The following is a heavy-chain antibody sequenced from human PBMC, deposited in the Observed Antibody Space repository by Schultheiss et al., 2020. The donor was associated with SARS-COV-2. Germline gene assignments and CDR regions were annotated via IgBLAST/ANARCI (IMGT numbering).Heavy chain of an antibody. D-gene: IGHD4-11*01. Sequence: SQTLSLTCAVSGYSISSYYWSWIRQPPGKGLEWIGYIYYSGSTNYNPSLKSRVTISVDTSKNQFSLKLSSVTAADTAVYYCARVTNGNYYYYYMDVWGKGTTVTVSS. V-gene: IGHV4-59*01. CDR3: ARVTNGNYYYYYMDV. CDR2: IYYSGST. J-gene: IGHJ6*03. CDR1: GYSISSYY.